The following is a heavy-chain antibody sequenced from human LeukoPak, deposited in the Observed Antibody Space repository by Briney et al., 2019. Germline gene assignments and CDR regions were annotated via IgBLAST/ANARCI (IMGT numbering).Heavy chain of an antibody. D-gene: IGHD3-16*01. J-gene: IGHJ4*02. CDR2: ISSSSSYI. CDR1: GFTFSSYS. Sequence: GGSLRLSCAASGFTFSSYSMNWVRQAPGEGLEWVSSISSSSSYIYYADSVKGRFTISRDNAKNSLYLQMNSLRAEDTAVYYCASEGDPHPDRWGQGTLVTVSS. CDR3: ASEGDPHPDR. V-gene: IGHV3-21*01.